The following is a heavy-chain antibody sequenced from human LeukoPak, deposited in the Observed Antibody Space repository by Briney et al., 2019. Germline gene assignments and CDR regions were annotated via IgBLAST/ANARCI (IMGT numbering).Heavy chain of an antibody. Sequence: PGGSLRLSCAASGFTFSSYWMSWVRQAPGKGLEWVANIKQDGSEKYYVDSVKGRFTISTDNAKNSLYLQMNSLRVKDTAVYYCARVTYDFWSGYSRGWFDPWGQGTLVTVSS. D-gene: IGHD3-3*01. CDR3: ARVTYDFWSGYSRGWFDP. CDR2: IKQDGSEK. V-gene: IGHV3-7*01. J-gene: IGHJ5*02. CDR1: GFTFSSYW.